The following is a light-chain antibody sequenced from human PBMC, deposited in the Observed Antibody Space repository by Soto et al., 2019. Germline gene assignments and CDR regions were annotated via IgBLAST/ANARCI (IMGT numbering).Light chain of an antibody. Sequence: EIVLTQSPGTLSLSPGESATLSCRASQSVDRNYLAWFQQKPGQAPRLLIYGASSRATGIPPRFSGSGSGTEFVLTISGLEPEDFAVYYCHQFASPPRTFGQGTKVERK. CDR3: HQFASPPRT. J-gene: IGKJ1*01. CDR1: QSVDRNY. V-gene: IGKV3-20*01. CDR2: GAS.